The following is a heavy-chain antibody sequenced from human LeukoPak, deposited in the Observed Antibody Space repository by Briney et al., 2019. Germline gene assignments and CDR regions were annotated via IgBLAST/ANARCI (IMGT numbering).Heavy chain of an antibody. Sequence: KSGGSLRLSCAASGFTFSNYWMSWVRQAPGKGLEWIGEINHRGSTNYNPSLKSRVTISVDTSKNHFSLILSSVTAADTAVYYCARGGDYYGSGIPFDYWGQGTLVSVSS. V-gene: IGHV4-34*01. CDR3: ARGGDYYGSGIPFDY. CDR1: GFTFSNYW. CDR2: INHRGST. D-gene: IGHD3-10*01. J-gene: IGHJ4*02.